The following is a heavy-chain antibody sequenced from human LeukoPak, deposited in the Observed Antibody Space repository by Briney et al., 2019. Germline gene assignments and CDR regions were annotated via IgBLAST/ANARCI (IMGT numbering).Heavy chain of an antibody. J-gene: IGHJ6*02. CDR1: GFTFSSYG. V-gene: IGHV3-33*08. CDR3: ARKDGMDV. CDR2: LQYDGSVE. Sequence: GGSLRLSCAASGFTFSSYGMHWVRQAPGKGLEWVTFLQYDGSVEFYADSVKGRFTISRDNSKNTVYLQMNSLRAEDTAVYYCARKDGMDVWGQGTTVTVSS.